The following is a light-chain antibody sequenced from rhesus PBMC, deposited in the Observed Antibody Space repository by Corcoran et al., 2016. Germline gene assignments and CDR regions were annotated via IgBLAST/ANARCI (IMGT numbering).Light chain of an antibody. CDR1: PLKIYY. CDR2: GNT. Sequence: SSGLTQEPALSVALGHTVRMTCQGDPLKIYYASWYQQKPGQVPVLVIYGNTNRPSGIPGRFSGSWSGNTGSLTITGAQVEDEADYYCGSWDNSGNHFIFATGTRLTVL. CDR3: GSWDNSGNHFI. J-gene: IGLJ1*01. V-gene: IGLV3S11*01.